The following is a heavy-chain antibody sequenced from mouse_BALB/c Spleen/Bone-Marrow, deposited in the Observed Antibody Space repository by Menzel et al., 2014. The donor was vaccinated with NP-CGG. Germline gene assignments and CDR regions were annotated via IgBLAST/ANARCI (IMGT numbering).Heavy chain of an antibody. V-gene: IGHV1S22*01. Sequence: LQQSGSELVRPGASVKLSCKASGYTFTSYWMHWVRQRPGQGLEWIGNTYPGSGNTNYDEKFKRKATLTVETSSNTAYTHLSSLTSEDYAVYYCTRSLGRAMDYWGQGTSVTVSS. CDR2: TYPGSGNT. D-gene: IGHD4-1*01. CDR1: GYTFTSYW. J-gene: IGHJ4*01. CDR3: TRSLGRAMDY.